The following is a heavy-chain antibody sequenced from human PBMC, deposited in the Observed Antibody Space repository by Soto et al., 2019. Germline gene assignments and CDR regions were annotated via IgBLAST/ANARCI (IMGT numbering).Heavy chain of an antibody. CDR2: ISSSSEST. Sequence: GGSLRLSCAASGFIFSTYAMNWVRQAPGKGLEWVSAISSSSESTFYAESVRGRFTISRDNSINALYLHMRSLRPEDTAVYYCAHPRGYGVFDAVDIWGQGTMVT. CDR3: AHPRGYGVFDAVDI. D-gene: IGHD4-17*01. J-gene: IGHJ3*02. CDR1: GFIFSTYA. V-gene: IGHV3-23*01.